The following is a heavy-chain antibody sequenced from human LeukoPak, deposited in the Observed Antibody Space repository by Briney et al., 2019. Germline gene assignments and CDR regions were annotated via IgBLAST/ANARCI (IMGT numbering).Heavy chain of an antibody. CDR3: AREGDDYGDYYLDY. CDR2: IYTSGST. D-gene: IGHD4-17*01. CDR1: GGSISSYY. J-gene: IGHJ4*02. Sequence: SETLSLTCTVSGGSISSYYWSWIRQPAGKGLEWIGRIYTSGSTNYNPSLKSRVTMSVDTSKNQFSLKLSSVTAADTAVYYCAREGDDYGDYYLDYWGQGTLVTVSS. V-gene: IGHV4-4*07.